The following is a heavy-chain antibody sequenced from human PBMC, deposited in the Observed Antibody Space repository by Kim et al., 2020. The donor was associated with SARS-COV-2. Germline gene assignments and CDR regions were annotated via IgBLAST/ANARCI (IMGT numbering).Heavy chain of an antibody. J-gene: IGHJ5*02. V-gene: IGHV4-30-2*01. Sequence: SETLSLTCAVSGGSISSGGYSWSWIRQPPGKGLEWIGYIYHSGSTYYNPSLKSRVTISVDRSKNQFSLKLSSVTAADTAVYYCARGMVFGVVLRGNWFDP. CDR3: ARGMVFGVVLRGNWFDP. CDR1: GGSISSGGYS. CDR2: IYHSGST. D-gene: IGHD3-3*01.